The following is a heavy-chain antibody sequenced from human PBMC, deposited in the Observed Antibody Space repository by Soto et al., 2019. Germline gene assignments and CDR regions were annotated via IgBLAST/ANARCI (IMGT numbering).Heavy chain of an antibody. CDR1: GFTFTSHA. CDR2: MSGSGGTT. CDR3: AKVATSRFLEWLQRQYYFDY. V-gene: IGHV3-23*01. D-gene: IGHD3-3*01. J-gene: IGHJ4*02. Sequence: LRLSCAASGFTFTSHAMSWVRQAPGKGLAWVSTMSGSGGTTYYADSVKGRFTISRDNSKNTLYLQMNSLRAEDTAVYYCAKVATSRFLEWLQRQYYFDYWGQGTLVTVSS.